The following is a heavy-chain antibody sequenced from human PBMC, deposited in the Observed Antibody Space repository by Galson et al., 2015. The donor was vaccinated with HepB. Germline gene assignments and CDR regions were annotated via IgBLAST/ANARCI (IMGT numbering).Heavy chain of an antibody. J-gene: IGHJ3*02. CDR1: GFSFSSYS. V-gene: IGHV3-21*01. D-gene: IGHD3-22*01. Sequence: SLRLSCAASGFSFSSYSMNWVRQAPGKGLEWVSSISSSSSYIYYADSVKGRFTISRDNAKNSLYLQMNSLRAEDTAVYYCARGALLTYYYDSSGYQGAFDIWGQGTMVTVSS. CDR3: ARGALLTYYYDSSGYQGAFDI. CDR2: ISSSSSYI.